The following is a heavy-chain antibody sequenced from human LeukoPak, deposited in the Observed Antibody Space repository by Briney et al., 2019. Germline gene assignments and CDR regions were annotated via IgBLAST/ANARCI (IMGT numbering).Heavy chain of an antibody. CDR1: GFTFSSYG. CDR3: AREVRGQQLVQGY. J-gene: IGHJ4*02. Sequence: GGSLRLSCAASGFTFSSYGMNWVRQAPGKGLEWVSAISDSGVDTYYADSVEGRFTVSRDNSKNTLYLQMNSLRAEDTAVYYCAREVRGQQLVQGYWGQGTLVTVSS. V-gene: IGHV3-23*01. CDR2: ISDSGVDT. D-gene: IGHD6-13*01.